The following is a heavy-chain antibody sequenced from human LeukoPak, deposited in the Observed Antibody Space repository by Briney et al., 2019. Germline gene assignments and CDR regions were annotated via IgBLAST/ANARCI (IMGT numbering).Heavy chain of an antibody. CDR1: GYTFTGYY. CDR3: ARGATVSTKYNWFDP. Sequence: ASVKVSRKASGYTFTGYYMHWVRQAPGQGLEWMGWINPNSGGTNYAQKFQGRVTMTRDTSISTAYMELSRLRSDDTAVYYCARGATVSTKYNWFDPWGQGTLVTVSS. D-gene: IGHD4-17*01. CDR2: INPNSGGT. V-gene: IGHV1-2*02. J-gene: IGHJ5*02.